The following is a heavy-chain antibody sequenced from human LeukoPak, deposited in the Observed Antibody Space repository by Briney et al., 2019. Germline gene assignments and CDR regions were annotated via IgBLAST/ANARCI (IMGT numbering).Heavy chain of an antibody. V-gene: IGHV3-11*04. CDR1: GFTFSDYY. CDR2: ISTRDNTI. D-gene: IGHD3-10*01. J-gene: IGHJ5*02. CDR3: ARDKGAPLLWFGELLSTNPTGWFDP. Sequence: PGGSLRLSCTASGFTFSDYYMSWIRQTPGKGLEWLSYISTRDNTIQYADSVKGRFTISRDNAKNSLYLQMNSLRAEDTAVYYCARDKGAPLLWFGELLSTNPTGWFDPWGQGTLVTVSS.